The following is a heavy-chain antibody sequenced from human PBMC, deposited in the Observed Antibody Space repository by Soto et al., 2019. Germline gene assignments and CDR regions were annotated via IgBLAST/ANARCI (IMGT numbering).Heavy chain of an antibody. D-gene: IGHD3-10*01. CDR1: GGSISSSNW. Sequence: QVQLQESGPGLVKPSGTLSLTCAVSGGSISSSNWWSWVRQPPGKGLEWIGEIYHSGSTNYNPSLKSRVTISVDKSKNQFSLKLSFVTASDTAVYYCARDYMVRGVMRWFDPWGQRTLVTVSS. CDR2: IYHSGST. V-gene: IGHV4-4*02. J-gene: IGHJ5*02. CDR3: ARDYMVRGVMRWFDP.